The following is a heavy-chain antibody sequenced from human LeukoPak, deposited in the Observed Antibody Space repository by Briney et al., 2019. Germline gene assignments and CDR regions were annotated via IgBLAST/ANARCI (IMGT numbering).Heavy chain of an antibody. CDR2: IKQDGSEK. CDR1: GFPFSSYW. Sequence: GGSLRLSCAASGFPFSSYWMSWVRQAPGKGLEWVANIKQDGSEKYYVDSVKGRFTISRDNVKNSLYLQMNSLRAEDTAVYYCAREERYYDFWSGPQASDYWGQGTLVTVSS. D-gene: IGHD3-3*01. V-gene: IGHV3-7*01. J-gene: IGHJ4*02. CDR3: AREERYYDFWSGPQASDY.